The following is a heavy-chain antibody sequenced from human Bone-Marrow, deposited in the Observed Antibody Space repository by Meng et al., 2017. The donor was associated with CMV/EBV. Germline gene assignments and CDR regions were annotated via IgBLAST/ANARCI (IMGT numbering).Heavy chain of an antibody. CDR3: AKDRIDWELNEGMDV. CDR1: GYIFTEHY. CDR2: VNPNSGGT. D-gene: IGHD1-26*01. V-gene: IGHV1-2*02. J-gene: IGHJ6*02. Sequence: ASVKVSCKASGYIFTEHYVHWVRQAPGEGLEWMGWVNPNSGGTNYAQKFQGRVTMTRDTSISTAYMALSSLRSHDTAVYYCAKDRIDWELNEGMDVWGQGTTVTVSS.